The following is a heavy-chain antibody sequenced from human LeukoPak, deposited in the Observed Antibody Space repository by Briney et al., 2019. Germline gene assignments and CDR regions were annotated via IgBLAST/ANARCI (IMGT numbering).Heavy chain of an antibody. Sequence: ASVKVSCKASGYTFTGYYMHCVRQAPRQGLEWMGWINPNSGGTNYAQKLQGRVTMTRDTSISTAYMELSRLRSDDTAVYYCARVGGFCSSTSCYSGGYDYWGQGTLVTVSS. V-gene: IGHV1-2*02. D-gene: IGHD2-2*01. CDR2: INPNSGGT. CDR1: GYTFTGYY. J-gene: IGHJ4*02. CDR3: ARVGGFCSSTSCYSGGYDY.